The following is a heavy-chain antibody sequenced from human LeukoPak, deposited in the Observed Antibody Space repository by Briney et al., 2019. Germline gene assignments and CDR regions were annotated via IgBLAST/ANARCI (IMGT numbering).Heavy chain of an antibody. CDR3: ARVLVYCSSTSCYTGESWFDP. J-gene: IGHJ5*02. Sequence: WASVKVSCKASGYTFTSYGISWVRQAPGQGLEWMGWISAYNGNTNYAQKLQGRVTMTTDTSTSTAYMELRSLRSDDTAVYYCARVLVYCSSTSCYTGESWFDPWGQGTLVTVSS. V-gene: IGHV1-18*01. CDR1: GYTFTSYG. CDR2: ISAYNGNT. D-gene: IGHD2-2*02.